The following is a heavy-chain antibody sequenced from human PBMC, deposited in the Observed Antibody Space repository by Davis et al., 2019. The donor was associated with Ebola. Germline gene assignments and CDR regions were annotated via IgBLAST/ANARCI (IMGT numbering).Heavy chain of an antibody. D-gene: IGHD6-13*01. Sequence: PSETLSLTCTVSGGSISSGSYYWSWIRQPPGKGLEWIGYIYYSGSTNYNPSLKSRVTISVDTSKNQFSLKLSSVTAADTAVYYCAREGPGGSSSHNWFDPWGQGTLVTVSS. CDR3: AREGPGGSSSHNWFDP. J-gene: IGHJ5*02. CDR2: IYYSGST. V-gene: IGHV4-61*01. CDR1: GGSISSGSYY.